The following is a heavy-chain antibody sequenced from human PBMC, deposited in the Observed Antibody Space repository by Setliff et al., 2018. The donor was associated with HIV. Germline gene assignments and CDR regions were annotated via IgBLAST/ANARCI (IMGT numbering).Heavy chain of an antibody. J-gene: IGHJ4*02. D-gene: IGHD6-13*01. CDR1: GGSFSGYY. Sequence: LSLTCAVCGGSFSGYYWSWIRQPPGKGLEWIGEINHSGSTNYNPSLKSRVTISVDTSMDQFSLKLNSVTAADTAVYYCAAASSWDPLLDYWSQGTLDTVSS. CDR2: INHSGST. CDR3: AAASSWDPLLDY. V-gene: IGHV4-34*01.